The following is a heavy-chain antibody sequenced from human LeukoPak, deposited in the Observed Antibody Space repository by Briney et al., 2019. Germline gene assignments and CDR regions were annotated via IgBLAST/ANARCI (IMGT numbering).Heavy chain of an antibody. V-gene: IGHV3-23*01. D-gene: IGHD5-18*01. CDR1: GFTFDTFA. CDR3: ARDYGYTPYYFDY. Sequence: GGSLRLSCAASGFTFDTFAMAWVRQAPGKGLQWVSTLTGRGDTTYYAESVKGRFTISRDNSKNTVYLQMNSLRADDTAVYYCARDYGYTPYYFDYWGQATLVTVSS. J-gene: IGHJ4*01. CDR2: LTGRGDTT.